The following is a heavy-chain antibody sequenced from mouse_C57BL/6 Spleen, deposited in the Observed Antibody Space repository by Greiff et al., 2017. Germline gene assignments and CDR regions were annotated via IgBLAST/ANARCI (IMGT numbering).Heavy chain of an antibody. D-gene: IGHD4-1*01. Sequence: LQQPGAELVRPGSSVKLSCKASGYTFTSYWMDWVKQRPGQGLEWIGNIYPSYIETHYNQKFKDKATLTVDKSSSTAYMQLSSLTSEDAAFYYCARRDWDETYWGQGTLVTVSA. V-gene: IGHV1-61*01. J-gene: IGHJ3*01. CDR2: IYPSYIET. CDR1: GYTFTSYW. CDR3: ARRDWDETY.